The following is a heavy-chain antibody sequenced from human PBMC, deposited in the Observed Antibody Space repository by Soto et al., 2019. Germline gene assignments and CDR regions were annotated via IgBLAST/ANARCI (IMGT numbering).Heavy chain of an antibody. V-gene: IGHV4-59*13. J-gene: IGHJ6*02. Sequence: LQESGPGLVKPSEPRSLTCTVYGGPMNNFVCSWIRHPPGKGLEWLGYVHDSGSTDFDALDPSLVSRLVMSVDTSKNQFALKLKSVTAADTAIYYCARLSRVGAAGTYNYHSIDVWGLGTNVPVSS. D-gene: IGHD6-13*01. CDR2: VHDSGST. CDR1: GGPMNNFV. CDR3: ARLSRVGAAGTYNYHSIDV.